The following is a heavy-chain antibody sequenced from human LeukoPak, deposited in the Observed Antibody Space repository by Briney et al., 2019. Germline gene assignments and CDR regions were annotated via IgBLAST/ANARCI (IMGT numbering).Heavy chain of an antibody. CDR3: ARGQSYYEAFDI. V-gene: IGHV3-53*03. CDR1: GFTVSSDY. J-gene: IGHJ3*02. Sequence: GGSLRLSCAASGFTVSSDYMSWVRQPTGKELECVSVNYSGGSTNYADPVKGRFTISRDNSKNTLHLQMNSLRVEDTAVYYCARGQSYYEAFDIWGQGTMVTVSS. CDR2: NYSGGST. D-gene: IGHD1-26*01.